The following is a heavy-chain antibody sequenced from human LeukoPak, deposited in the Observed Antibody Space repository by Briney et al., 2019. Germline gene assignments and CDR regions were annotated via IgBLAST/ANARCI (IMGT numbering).Heavy chain of an antibody. V-gene: IGHV3-21*06. CDR3: ARASSAYDSALNYYYGMDV. CDR2: ISSISSHI. Sequence: GGSLRLSCVASGYTFDNYNMNWVRQAPGKGLEWVSSISSISSHIYYVDSVKGRFSISRDNAKNSVYLQMNSLRVEDTALYYCARASSAYDSALNYYYGMDVWGKGTTVTVSS. CDR1: GYTFDNYN. J-gene: IGHJ6*04. D-gene: IGHD5-12*01.